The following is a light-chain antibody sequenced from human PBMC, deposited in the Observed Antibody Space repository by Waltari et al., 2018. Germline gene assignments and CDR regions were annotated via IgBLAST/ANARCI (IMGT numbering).Light chain of an antibody. CDR1: QSVSSSY. J-gene: IGKJ1*01. Sequence: EIVLTQSPGTLSLSPGERATLSCRASQSVSSSYLAWYQQKPGQAPRLLIYGASSRATGIPDRFSGSGSGTDFTLTISRLEPEDFAVCYCQQYGSSQWTFGQGTKVEIK. CDR2: GAS. V-gene: IGKV3-20*01. CDR3: QQYGSSQWT.